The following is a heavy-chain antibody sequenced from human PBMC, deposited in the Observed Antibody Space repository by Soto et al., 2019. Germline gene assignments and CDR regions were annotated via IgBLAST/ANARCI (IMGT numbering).Heavy chain of an antibody. CDR3: ARDFEKGYTGRAFDI. V-gene: IGHV3-21*01. J-gene: IGHJ3*02. CDR1: GFTFSSYS. D-gene: IGHD3-9*01. CDR2: ISSSSSYI. Sequence: GGSLRLSCAASGFTFSSYSMNWVRQAPGKGLEWVSSISSSSSYIYYADSVKGRFTISRDNAKNSLYLQMNSLRAEDTAVYYCARDFEKGYTGRAFDIWGQGTMVTVSS.